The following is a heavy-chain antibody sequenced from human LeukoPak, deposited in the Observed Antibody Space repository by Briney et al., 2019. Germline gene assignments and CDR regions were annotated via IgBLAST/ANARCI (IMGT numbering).Heavy chain of an antibody. CDR1: GFTFSTYA. CDR2: ISGSGGST. D-gene: IGHD5-18*01. CDR3: AKDRGYSYVGPNDY. J-gene: IGHJ4*02. Sequence: PGGPLRLSYAASGFTFSTYAMSWARQAPGKGLEWVSAISGSGGSTYYADSVKGRFTISRDNSKNTLYLQMNSLRAEDTAVYYCAKDRGYSYVGPNDYWGQGTLVTVSS. V-gene: IGHV3-23*01.